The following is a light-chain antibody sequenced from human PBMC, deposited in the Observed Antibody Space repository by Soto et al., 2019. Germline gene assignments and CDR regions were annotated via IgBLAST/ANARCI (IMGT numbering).Light chain of an antibody. Sequence: DIQMTQSPSTLSASVGDRVTITCRASQTIGTWLAWYQQKPGNAPKLLIYKESTLESGVSSRFSGSGSGTEFPLTISSVQPGDCATYYCQQSYSYPWTFGQGTKVEIK. J-gene: IGKJ1*01. CDR2: KES. CDR1: QTIGTW. V-gene: IGKV1-5*03. CDR3: QQSYSYPWT.